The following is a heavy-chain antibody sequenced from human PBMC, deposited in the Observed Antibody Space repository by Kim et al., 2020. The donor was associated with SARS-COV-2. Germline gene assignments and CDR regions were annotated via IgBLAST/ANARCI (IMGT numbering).Heavy chain of an antibody. J-gene: IGHJ4*02. CDR3: TTGPFRDGYNYRDY. D-gene: IGHD5-12*01. Sequence: AASVKGRFTISRDDSKNTAYLQMNSLKTEDTAVYYCTTGPFRDGYNYRDYWGQGTLVTVSS. V-gene: IGHV3-73*01.